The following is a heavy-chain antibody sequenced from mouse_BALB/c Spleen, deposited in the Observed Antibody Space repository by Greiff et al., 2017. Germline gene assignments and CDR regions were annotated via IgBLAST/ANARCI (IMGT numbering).Heavy chain of an antibody. CDR1: CYTFTSYW. V-gene: IGHV1S81*02. CDR2: INPSNGRT. J-gene: IGHJ3*01. CDR3: ARSDSSGYVAY. D-gene: IGHD3-2*01. Sequence: QVQLQQPGAELVKPGASVKLSCKASCYTFTSYWMHWVKQRPGQGLEWIGEINPSNGRTNYNEKFKSKATLTVDKSSSTAYMQLSSLTSEDSAVYYCARSDSSGYVAYWGQGTLVTVSA.